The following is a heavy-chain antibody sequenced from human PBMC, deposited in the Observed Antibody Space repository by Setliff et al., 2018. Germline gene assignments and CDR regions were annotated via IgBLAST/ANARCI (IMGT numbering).Heavy chain of an antibody. D-gene: IGHD4-4*01. CDR1: GASISSTYY. J-gene: IGHJ4*02. CDR2: ISYRGIN. CDR3: ARASVVHAVTIGY. V-gene: IGHV4-39*01. Sequence: SETLSLTCTVAGASISSTYYWGWVRPSPEKGLEWSGSISYRGINFSNPSLRSRVTMSVDTSKNQFSSNLTPVTAADTAIYYCARASVVHAVTIGYWGQGTLVTVSS.